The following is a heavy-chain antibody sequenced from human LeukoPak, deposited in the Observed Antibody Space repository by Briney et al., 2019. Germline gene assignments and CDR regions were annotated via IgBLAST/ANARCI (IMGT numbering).Heavy chain of an antibody. CDR2: IYYSGST. Sequence: SETLSLTRTVSGGSISSYYWSWIRQPPGKGLEWIGYIYYSGSTDYNPSLKSRVTISVDTSKNQFSLKLSSVTAADTAVYYCARETLASGIDYWGQGTLVTVSS. D-gene: IGHD6-19*01. CDR1: GGSISSYY. J-gene: IGHJ4*02. V-gene: IGHV4-59*01. CDR3: ARETLASGIDY.